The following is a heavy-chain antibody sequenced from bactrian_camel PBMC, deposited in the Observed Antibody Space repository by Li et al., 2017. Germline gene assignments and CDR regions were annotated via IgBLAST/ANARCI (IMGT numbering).Heavy chain of an antibody. Sequence: QLVESGGGSVQAGGSLRLSCVVSRYTDNTSCMGWFRRFAGKEREGVAAIFSGGTLTYYTDSVKGRFAISQDNANITLYLQMNNLKSEDTAMYYCADVVGVRCTAGMGGGNQYNYWGQGTQVTVS. CDR2: IFSGGTLT. D-gene: IGHD5*01. V-gene: IGHV3S54*01. CDR3: ADVVGVRCTAGMGGGNQYNY. J-gene: IGHJ4*01. CDR1: RYTDNTSC.